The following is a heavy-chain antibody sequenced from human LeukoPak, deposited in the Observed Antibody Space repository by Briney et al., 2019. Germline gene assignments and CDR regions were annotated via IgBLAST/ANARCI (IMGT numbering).Heavy chain of an antibody. J-gene: IGHJ5*02. CDR3: VRARADYGDNRDWFDP. CDR2: IWYDGSNK. D-gene: IGHD4-23*01. CDR1: GFTFSTYG. Sequence: PGGSLRLSCAASGFTFSTYGMHWVRQAPGKGLEWVAVIWYDGSNKYYADSEKGRFTISRDNSKNTLYLQMNSLRVEDTAVYYCVRARADYGDNRDWFDPWGQGILVTVSS. V-gene: IGHV3-33*01.